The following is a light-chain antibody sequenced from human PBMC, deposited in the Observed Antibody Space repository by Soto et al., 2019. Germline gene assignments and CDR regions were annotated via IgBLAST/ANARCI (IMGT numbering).Light chain of an antibody. CDR2: DAS. CDR1: QSVSNY. Sequence: EIGMTQSPATLSVSPGERATLSCRASQSVSNYLAWYQQKPGQAPRLLIYDASNGATDIPARFSGSGSGTDFTLTISRLEPEDFAVYYCQQYGSSSRTFGQGTKVDIK. J-gene: IGKJ1*01. V-gene: IGKV3-20*01. CDR3: QQYGSSSRT.